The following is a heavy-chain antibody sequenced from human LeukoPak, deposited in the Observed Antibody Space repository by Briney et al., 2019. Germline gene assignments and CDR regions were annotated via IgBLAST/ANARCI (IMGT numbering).Heavy chain of an antibody. CDR1: EFTFRTYW. D-gene: IGHD3-22*01. V-gene: IGHV3-7*01. CDR3: ARVETAHYYDSSGPVEY. Sequence: GGSLRLSCASSEFTFRTYWMSWVRPAPGKGLEWVANIKQDGSDTYYVDSAKGRFTISRDNDKDSVYLQMNRLRAEDTAVYYCARVETAHYYDSSGPVEYWGQGTLVTVS. CDR2: IKQDGSDT. J-gene: IGHJ4*02.